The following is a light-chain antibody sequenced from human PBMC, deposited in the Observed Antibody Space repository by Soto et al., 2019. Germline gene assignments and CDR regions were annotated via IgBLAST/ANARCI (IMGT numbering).Light chain of an antibody. J-gene: IGLJ1*01. CDR1: RSNIGSNT. V-gene: IGLV1-44*01. CDR3: AAWDDSLNGYV. Sequence: QSVLTQPPSASGTPGQRVTISCSGSRSNIGSNTVNLYQQLPGTAPKLLIYSNNQPPSGVPDRFSGSKSGTSASLAISGLQSEDEADYYCAAWDDSLNGYVFGTGTKLTVL. CDR2: SNN.